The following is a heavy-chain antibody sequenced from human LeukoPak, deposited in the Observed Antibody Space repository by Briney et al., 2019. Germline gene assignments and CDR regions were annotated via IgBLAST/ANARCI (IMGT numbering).Heavy chain of an antibody. CDR2: INWSSGSI. J-gene: IGHJ4*02. D-gene: IGHD1-26*01. Sequence: GGSLRLSCAASGFTFDDYAMHWVRQAPGKGLEWVSGINWSSGSIRYADSVKGRFTISRDNAKNSLYLQMNSLRAEDTALYYCAKDSWGATAILDYWGQGTLVTVSS. CDR1: GFTFDDYA. CDR3: AKDSWGATAILDY. V-gene: IGHV3-9*01.